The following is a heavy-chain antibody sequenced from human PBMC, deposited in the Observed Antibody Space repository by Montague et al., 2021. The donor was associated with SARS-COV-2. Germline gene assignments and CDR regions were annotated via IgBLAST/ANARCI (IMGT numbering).Heavy chain of an antibody. CDR2: IKHSGST. D-gene: IGHD2-2*02. Sequence: SETLSRTCAVYGGSFSGYYWSWIRQPQGKGLEWIGEIKHSGSTNYNPSLKSRVTISVDTSKNQFSLKLSSVTAADTAVYYCASLTLGYCSSTSCYSDWFDPWGQGTLVTVSS. CDR1: GGSFSGYY. CDR3: ASLTLGYCSSTSCYSDWFDP. V-gene: IGHV4-34*01. J-gene: IGHJ5*02.